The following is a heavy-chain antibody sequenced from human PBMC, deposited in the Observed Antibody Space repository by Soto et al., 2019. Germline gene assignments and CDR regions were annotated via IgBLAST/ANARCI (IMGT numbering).Heavy chain of an antibody. CDR3: ARAASVWTSYYIDY. V-gene: IGHV4-34*01. CDR2: INHSGGT. CDR1: GGSFSGYY. Sequence: PSETLSLTCPVYGGSFSGYYWSWIRQPPGKGLEWIGEINHSGGTNYNPSLKSLVTIWVDTAKNQYTVQMSLVTAAEAVVYCCARAASVWTSYYIDYWGQGTLVTVSS. J-gene: IGHJ4*02. D-gene: IGHD6-19*01.